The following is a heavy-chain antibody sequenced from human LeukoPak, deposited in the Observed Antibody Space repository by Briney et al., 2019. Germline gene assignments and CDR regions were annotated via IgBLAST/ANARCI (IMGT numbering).Heavy chain of an antibody. CDR3: ARDGDTMVRGAPLYYYYYGMDV. CDR2: ISSSSSYI. CDR1: GFTFSSYS. D-gene: IGHD3-10*01. V-gene: IGHV3-21*01. Sequence: GGSLRLSRAASGFTFSSYSMNWVRQAPGKGLEWVSSISSSSSYIYYADSVKGRFTISRDNAKSPLYLQMNSLRAEDTAVYYCARDGDTMVRGAPLYYYYYGMDVWGQGTTVTVSS. J-gene: IGHJ6*02.